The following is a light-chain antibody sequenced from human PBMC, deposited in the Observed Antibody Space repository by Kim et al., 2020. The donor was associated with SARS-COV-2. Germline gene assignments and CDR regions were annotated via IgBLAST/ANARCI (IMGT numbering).Light chain of an antibody. J-gene: IGKJ1*01. V-gene: IGKV1-5*01. CDR3: QQYNGYWT. CDR2: DAS. CDR1: QSIDNC. Sequence: DIQMTQSPSTLSASVGDRITITCRASQSIDNCLAWYQQKPGKAPKLLIFDASALDSGVPRRFSGSGSGTDFTLTISSLQVEDFATYYCQQYNGYWTFGQGTKVDIK.